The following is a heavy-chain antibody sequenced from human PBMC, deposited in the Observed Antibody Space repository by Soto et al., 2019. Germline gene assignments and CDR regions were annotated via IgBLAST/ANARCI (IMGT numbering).Heavy chain of an antibody. V-gene: IGHV4-34*01. CDR3: ARRGRYCSSRNSCYFSFDS. CDR2: INPSGST. D-gene: IGHD2-2*01. Sequence: SETLSLTCGVNDGSLNGYFWSWIRQSPGKGLEWIGEINPSGSTSHNPSLKSRVTLSIDTSKNQFSLRLSSVTAADMAIYYCARRGRYCSSRNSCYFSFDSWAQGTLVTVSS. CDR1: DGSLNGYF. J-gene: IGHJ4*02.